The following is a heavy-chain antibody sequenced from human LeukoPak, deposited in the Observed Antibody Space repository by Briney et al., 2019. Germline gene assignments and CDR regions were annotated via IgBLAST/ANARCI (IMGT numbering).Heavy chain of an antibody. CDR2: IYSGGST. CDR3: AKGIYDSSGYYLDF. D-gene: IGHD3-22*01. J-gene: IGHJ4*02. Sequence: PGGSLRLSCAASGFTVSSNYMSWVRQAPGKGLEWVSVIYSGGSTYYADSVKGRFTISRDNSKNTVYLQMNSLRDEDTAVYFCAKGIYDSSGYYLDFWGQGTLVTVSS. CDR1: GFTVSSNY. V-gene: IGHV3-53*01.